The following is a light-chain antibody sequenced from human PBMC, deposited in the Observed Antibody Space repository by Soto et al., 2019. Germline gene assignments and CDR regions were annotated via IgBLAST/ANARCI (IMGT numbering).Light chain of an antibody. Sequence: IVMTQSPATLSVSPGERATLSCRASQSVSSDFAWYQQKPGQAPRLLIYGASSRATGIPARFSGSGSGTEFTLTISRLEPEDFAVYYCQQYVSSPWAFGQGTKVDIK. CDR1: QSVSSD. CDR3: QQYVSSPWA. CDR2: GAS. J-gene: IGKJ1*01. V-gene: IGKV3-15*01.